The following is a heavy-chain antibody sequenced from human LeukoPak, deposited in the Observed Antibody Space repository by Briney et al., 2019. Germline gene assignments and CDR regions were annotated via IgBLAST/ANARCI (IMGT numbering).Heavy chain of an antibody. J-gene: IGHJ6*03. CDR1: GFTFSDYY. D-gene: IGHD3-10*01. Sequence: GGSLRLSCATSGFTFSDYYMSWIRQAPGKGLEWVSYISTRGTIYYADSVRGRFTIPRDNAKNSLYPQLNRLRAEDTAVYYCAREGLWFGEPHYYMDIWGKGTTVTVSS. CDR2: ISTRGTI. V-gene: IGHV3-11*01. CDR3: AREGLWFGEPHYYMDI.